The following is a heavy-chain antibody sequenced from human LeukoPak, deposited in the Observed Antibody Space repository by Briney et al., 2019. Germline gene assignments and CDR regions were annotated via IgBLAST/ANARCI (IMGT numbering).Heavy chain of an antibody. V-gene: IGHV4-59*01. CDR3: ARDSCSSTSCRNWFDP. CDR2: IYYSGST. D-gene: IGHD2-2*01. J-gene: IGHJ5*02. CDR1: GGSISSYY. Sequence: SETLSLTCTVSGGSISSYYWSWIRRPPGKGLEWIGYIYYSGSTNYNPSLKSRVTISVDTSKNQFSLKLSSVTAADTAVYYCARDSCSSTSCRNWFDPWGQGTLVTVSS.